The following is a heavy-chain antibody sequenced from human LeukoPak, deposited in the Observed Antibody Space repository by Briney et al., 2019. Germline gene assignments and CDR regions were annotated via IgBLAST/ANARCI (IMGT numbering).Heavy chain of an antibody. CDR1: GFTFSSYA. V-gene: IGHV3-23*01. CDR3: AKDSSGWYGKGIDY. CDR2: ISGSGGST. Sequence: GGSLRLSCAASGFTFSSYAMSWVRQAPGKGLEWVSAISGSGGSTYYADSVQGRFTISRDSSKNTLYLQMNSLRAEDTAVYYCAKDSSGWYGKGIDYWGQGTLVTVSS. J-gene: IGHJ4*02. D-gene: IGHD6-19*01.